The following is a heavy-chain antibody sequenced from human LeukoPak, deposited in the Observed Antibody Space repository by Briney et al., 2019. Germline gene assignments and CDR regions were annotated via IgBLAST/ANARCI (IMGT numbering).Heavy chain of an antibody. Sequence: GGSLRLSCAASGFTFSSYYMHWVRQAPGKGLEYASTISPNGGTTYYANSVKGRFTISRDNSKNTLFLQMGSLRADDMAVYYRARDSGSSQGWFDPWGQGTLVTVSA. CDR2: ISPNGGTT. CDR3: ARDSGSSQGWFDP. J-gene: IGHJ5*02. CDR1: GFTFSSYY. V-gene: IGHV3-64*01. D-gene: IGHD1-26*01.